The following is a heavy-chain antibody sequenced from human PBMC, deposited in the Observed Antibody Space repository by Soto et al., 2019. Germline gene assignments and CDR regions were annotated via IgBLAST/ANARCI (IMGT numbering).Heavy chain of an antibody. CDR1: GQSFSGHS. Sequence: QVQLQQWGAGLVKPSETLSLSCAVYGQSFSGHSWAWIRQSPGKGLEWIGEINESGSTYYNPSLKTRVTISADTSKNQFDLKLSSVSAADTAVYFCARGSGIVALPGELEDVNYDYWGQGTLVNVSS. D-gene: IGHD1-1*01. CDR2: INESGST. V-gene: IGHV4-34*01. J-gene: IGHJ4*02. CDR3: ARGSGIVALPGELEDVNYDY.